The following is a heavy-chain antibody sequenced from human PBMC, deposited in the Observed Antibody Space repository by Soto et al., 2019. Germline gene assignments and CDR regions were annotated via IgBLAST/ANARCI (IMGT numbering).Heavy chain of an antibody. Sequence: ASVKVSCKASGYTFTSYGISCVRQAPGQGLEWMGWINPYNGNTNYAQKLQGRVTMTRDTSTSTVYMDLSSLRSDDTAVYYCARDPLPFGSGGYYRIGVWFDPWGQGTLVTVSS. V-gene: IGHV1-18*01. CDR3: ARDPLPFGSGGYYRIGVWFDP. D-gene: IGHD3-10*01. J-gene: IGHJ5*02. CDR2: INPYNGNT. CDR1: GYTFTSYG.